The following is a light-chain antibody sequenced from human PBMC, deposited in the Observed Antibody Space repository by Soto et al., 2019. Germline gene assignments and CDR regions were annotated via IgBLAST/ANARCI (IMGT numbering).Light chain of an antibody. CDR1: QSISIW. Sequence: DIQMTQSPSTLSASVGDRVSITCRASQSISIWLAWYQQKPGRAPKLLIYKASSLQSGVPSRFSGSGSETEFTLTISSLQPDDFATYYCQQYDSYPPYTFGQGTKLEIK. CDR2: KAS. CDR3: QQYDSYPPYT. J-gene: IGKJ2*01. V-gene: IGKV1-5*03.